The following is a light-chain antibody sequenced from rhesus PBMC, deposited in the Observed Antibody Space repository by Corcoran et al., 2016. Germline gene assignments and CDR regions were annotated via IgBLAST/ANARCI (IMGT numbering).Light chain of an antibody. CDR1: QAISSY. J-gene: IGKJ1*01. V-gene: IGKV1-28*03. Sequence: DIQMTQSPSSLSASVGDTVTITCRASQAISSYLNWFQQKPGKAPNLLIFAASTLQSGVPSRFSGSGSGTDFTLTISSLQPEDCASYYCQQHNGHPWTFGQGTKVEIK. CDR3: QQHNGHPWT. CDR2: AAS.